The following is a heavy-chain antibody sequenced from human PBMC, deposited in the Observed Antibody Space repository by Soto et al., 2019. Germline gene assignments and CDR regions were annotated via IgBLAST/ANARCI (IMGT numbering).Heavy chain of an antibody. Sequence: KTSETLSLTCTVSGVSIHNSHSFWGWIRQPPGKGLEFIGTVYYSGGAHYNSSLKSRVTFSVDTANNQVSLRMRSLTAADTAVYYCGRVVEGATRHTDLDSWGQGTLVTVSS. CDR3: GRVVEGATRHTDLDS. D-gene: IGHD2-21*01. J-gene: IGHJ5*01. CDR1: GVSIHNSHSF. CDR2: VYYSGGA. V-gene: IGHV4-39*01.